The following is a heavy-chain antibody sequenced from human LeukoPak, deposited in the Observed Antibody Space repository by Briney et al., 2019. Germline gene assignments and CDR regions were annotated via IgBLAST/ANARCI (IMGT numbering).Heavy chain of an antibody. CDR3: AREMTGGYFDF. CDR1: GYSFPTYW. CDR2: IYPGDSDT. D-gene: IGHD3-10*01. V-gene: IGHV5-51*01. J-gene: IGHJ4*02. Sequence: GESLKISCKGSGYSFPTYWIGWVRQMPGKGLEWMGIIYPGDSDTRYSPSFQGQVTISADKSISTAYLQWTSLKASDTAIYYCAREMTGGYFDFLGQGTLVTVSS.